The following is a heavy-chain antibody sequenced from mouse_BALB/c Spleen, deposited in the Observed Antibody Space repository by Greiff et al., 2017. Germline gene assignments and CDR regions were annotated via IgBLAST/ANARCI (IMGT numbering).Heavy chain of an antibody. CDR1: GFTFSSYG. J-gene: IGHJ2*01. CDR2: ISSGGSYT. Sequence: EVKLVESGGDLVKPGGSLKLSCAASGFTFSSYGMSWVRQTPDKRLEWVATISSGGSYTYYPDSVKGRFTISRDNAKNTLYLQMSSLKSEDTAMYYCARHEGWLDYWGQGTTLTVSS. D-gene: IGHD3-3*01. CDR3: ARHEGWLDY. V-gene: IGHV5-6*01.